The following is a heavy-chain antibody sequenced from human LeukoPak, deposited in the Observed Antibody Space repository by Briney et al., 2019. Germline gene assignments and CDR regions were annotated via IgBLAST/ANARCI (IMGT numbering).Heavy chain of an antibody. CDR2: INHSGRN. Sequence: SETLSLTCAVYGGSFSGYYWSWIRQPPGKGVEWIGEINHSGRNKYNPSLKSRVTISVDTSKNQFSLKLSSVTAADTAVYYCARVRNLITIYYFDYWGQGTLVTVSS. J-gene: IGHJ4*02. D-gene: IGHD3-10*01. CDR1: GGSFSGYY. CDR3: ARVRNLITIYYFDY. V-gene: IGHV4-34*01.